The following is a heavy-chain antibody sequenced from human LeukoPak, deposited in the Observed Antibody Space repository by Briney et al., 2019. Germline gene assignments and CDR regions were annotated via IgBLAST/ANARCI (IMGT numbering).Heavy chain of an antibody. CDR2: IVSNGDST. D-gene: IGHD3-10*01. V-gene: IGHV3-64D*09. Sequence: GGSLRLSCSASGFTFSRYGMHWVRQAPGKGLEYVSAIVSNGDSTYYADSVKGRFTISRDNAKNTLYLQMSSLRPDDTAVYYCARDLSPVVRASPMGCWGQGTLVTVSS. J-gene: IGHJ4*02. CDR1: GFTFSRYG. CDR3: ARDLSPVVRASPMGC.